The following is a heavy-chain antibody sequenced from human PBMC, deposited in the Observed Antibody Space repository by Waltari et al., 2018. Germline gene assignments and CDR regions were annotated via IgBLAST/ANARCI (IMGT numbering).Heavy chain of an antibody. J-gene: IGHJ4*02. CDR3: ARGRSKYCSGTSCSHYFDY. CDR1: GGSFSGYY. CDR2: INHSGNT. V-gene: IGHV4-34*01. Sequence: QVQLQQWGAGLLKPSETLSLTCAVYGGSFSGYYWSWIRQPPGKGLECIGEINHSGNTNYNPSLKRRVTMSVDTSNNRFSLRLSSMTAADTAVYYCARGRSKYCSGTSCSHYFDYWGQGTLVTVSS. D-gene: IGHD2-2*01.